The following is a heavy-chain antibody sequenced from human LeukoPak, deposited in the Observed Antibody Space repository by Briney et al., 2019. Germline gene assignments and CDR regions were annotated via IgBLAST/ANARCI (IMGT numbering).Heavy chain of an antibody. Sequence: PGGSLRLSCAASGFTFSSYSMNWVRQAPGKGLEWVSSISSSSSYIYYADSVKGRFTISRDNAKSSLYLQMNSLRAEDTAVYYCARDADNSITMIVVSHGAFDIWGQGTMVTVSS. CDR3: ARDADNSITMIVVSHGAFDI. CDR1: GFTFSSYS. V-gene: IGHV3-21*01. CDR2: ISSSSSYI. J-gene: IGHJ3*02. D-gene: IGHD3-22*01.